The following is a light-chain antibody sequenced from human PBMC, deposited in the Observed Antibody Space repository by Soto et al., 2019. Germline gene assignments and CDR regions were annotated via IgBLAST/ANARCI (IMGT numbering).Light chain of an antibody. CDR1: KLGDKY. V-gene: IGLV3-1*01. CDR3: QAWDSSTLYV. CDR2: QDS. Sequence: SYELTQPPSVSVSPGQTASITCSGDKLGDKYACWYQQKPGQSPVLVIYQDSKRPSGIPERFSGSNSGNTATLTISGTQAMDEANYYCQAWDSSTLYVFGTGPRSPS. J-gene: IGLJ1*01.